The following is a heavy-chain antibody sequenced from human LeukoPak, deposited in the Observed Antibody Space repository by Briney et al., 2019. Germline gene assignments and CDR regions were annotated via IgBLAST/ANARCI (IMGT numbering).Heavy chain of an antibody. J-gene: IGHJ5*02. CDR3: ARPYYYDSRIDP. CDR1: GGSISSGDYY. V-gene: IGHV4-30-4*01. Sequence: SQTLSLTCTVSGGSISSGDYYWSWIRQPPGKGLEWIGYMYYSGSTYYNPSLKSRVTISIDTSKNQLSLKLSSVTAADTAVYYCARPYYYDSRIDPWGQGTLVTVSS. CDR2: MYYSGST. D-gene: IGHD3-22*01.